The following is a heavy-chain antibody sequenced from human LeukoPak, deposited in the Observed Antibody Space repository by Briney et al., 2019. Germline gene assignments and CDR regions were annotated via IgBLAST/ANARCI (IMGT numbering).Heavy chain of an antibody. CDR2: ISSSVSTI. V-gene: IGHV3-48*04. CDR1: GFSLSTYS. D-gene: IGHD3-3*01. Sequence: PGGSLRLSCAASGFSLSTYSMNWVRQAPGKGLEWISYISSSVSTIYYADSVKGRFTISRDNAKNSLFLQMNSLRAEDTAIYYCARGGSRWFLYYFDYWGQGTLVTVSS. CDR3: ARGGSRWFLYYFDY. J-gene: IGHJ4*02.